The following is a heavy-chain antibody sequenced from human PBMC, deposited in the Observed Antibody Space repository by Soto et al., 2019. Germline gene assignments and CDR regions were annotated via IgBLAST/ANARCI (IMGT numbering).Heavy chain of an antibody. V-gene: IGHV1-69*01. CDR1: GGTFSSYA. CDR2: IIPIFGTA. D-gene: IGHD2-2*01. J-gene: IGHJ6*02. Sequence: VKVSCKASGGTFSSYAISWVRQAPGQGLEWMGGIIPIFGTANYAQKFQGRVTITADESTSTAYMELSSLRSEDTAVYYCARVGYCSSTSCYPGTSYYYGMDVWGQGTTVTSP. CDR3: ARVGYCSSTSCYPGTSYYYGMDV.